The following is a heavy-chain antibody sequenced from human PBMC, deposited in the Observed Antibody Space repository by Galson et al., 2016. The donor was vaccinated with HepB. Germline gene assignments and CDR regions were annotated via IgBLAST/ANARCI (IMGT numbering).Heavy chain of an antibody. Sequence: SLRLSCAASGFSFSSYAMSWVRAAPGKGLERVSGITSGGTPYYAEPVTGRFTISRGNSKNILYLQMKSLRDEDTAVYYCAKRPYSYGWHYGIDVWGQGTTVTVSS. V-gene: IGHV3-23*01. CDR1: GFSFSSYA. D-gene: IGHD5-18*01. CDR3: AKRPYSYGWHYGIDV. CDR2: ITSGGTP. J-gene: IGHJ6*02.